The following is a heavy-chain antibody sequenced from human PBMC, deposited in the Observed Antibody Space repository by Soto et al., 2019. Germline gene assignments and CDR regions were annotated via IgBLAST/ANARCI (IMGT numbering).Heavy chain of an antibody. J-gene: IGHJ4*02. CDR1: GVTFSNYW. Sequence: EVQLVESGGGLVQPGGSLRLSCAASGVTFSNYWMHWVRQVPGKGLVWVSRINDDGSTNHADSVKGRFPISSDNAKNTLYLQMNSLRVEDTAVYYCARDSPMVRGGCFDYWGPGTLVTVSS. CDR3: ARDSPMVRGGCFDY. V-gene: IGHV3-74*01. CDR2: INDDGST. D-gene: IGHD3-10*01.